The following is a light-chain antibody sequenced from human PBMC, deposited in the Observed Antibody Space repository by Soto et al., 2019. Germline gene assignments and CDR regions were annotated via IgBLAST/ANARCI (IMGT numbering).Light chain of an antibody. V-gene: IGLV1-40*01. Sequence: QSVLTQPPSVSGAPGQRVTISCTGSSSNIGAGYDVHWYQQLPGTAPQLLIYGNNNRPSGVPDRFSGSKSGTSASLAITGLQAEDEADYYCQSYDSSLNGWVFGGGTKLTVL. CDR3: QSYDSSLNGWV. CDR2: GNN. CDR1: SSNIGAGYD. J-gene: IGLJ3*02.